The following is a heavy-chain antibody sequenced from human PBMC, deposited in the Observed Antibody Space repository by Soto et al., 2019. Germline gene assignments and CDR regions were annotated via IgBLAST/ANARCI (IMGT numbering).Heavy chain of an antibody. Sequence: QVQVQEAGPGLVKPSETLALTCTVSGGSIRNVHYCWSWVRQSPDKGLEWIGHIYDGGLTYNNPSLNCRVTISIDTSKNQCSLRLSPVTATYTAVYYCARGPSGDKVDYWGQVILVTVSS. CDR1: GGSIRNVHYC. J-gene: IGHJ4*02. CDR2: IYDGGLT. V-gene: IGHV4-30-4*01. D-gene: IGHD7-27*01. CDR3: ARGPSGDKVDY.